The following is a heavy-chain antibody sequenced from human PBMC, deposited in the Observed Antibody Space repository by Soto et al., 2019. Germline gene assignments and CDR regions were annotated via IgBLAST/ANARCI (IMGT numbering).Heavy chain of an antibody. J-gene: IGHJ1*01. D-gene: IGHD6-13*01. V-gene: IGHV4-31*03. CDR1: GGSISSGGYY. CDR2: IYYSGST. CDR3: ARDVGAAAGRYFQH. Sequence: SETLSLTCTVSGGSISSGGYYWSWIRQHPGKGLEWIGYIYYSGSTYYNPSLKSRVTISVDTSKNQFSLKLSSVTAADTAVYYCARDVGAAAGRYFQHWGQGTLVTVSS.